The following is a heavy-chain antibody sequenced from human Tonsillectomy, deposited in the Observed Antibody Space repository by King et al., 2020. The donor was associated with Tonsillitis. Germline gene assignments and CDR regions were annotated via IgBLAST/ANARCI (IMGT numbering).Heavy chain of an antibody. V-gene: IGHV1-69*09. CDR3: ATDGNCTNSACQGGYHYKGLDV. D-gene: IGHD2-8*01. Sequence: VQLVQSGAEVKKPGSAVKLSCKASGGTFSNHGISWVRQAPGQGLEWMGRIIPLLGRPNYIQKFQGRVTITADKSTATVYMEVTSLRSEDTAMYYCATDGNCTNSACQGGYHYKGLDVWGQGTTVTVSS. J-gene: IGHJ6*02. CDR1: GGTFSNHG. CDR2: IIPLLGRP.